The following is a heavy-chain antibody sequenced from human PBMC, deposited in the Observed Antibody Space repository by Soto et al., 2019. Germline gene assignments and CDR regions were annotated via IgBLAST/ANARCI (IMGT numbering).Heavy chain of an antibody. D-gene: IGHD4-17*01. Sequence: QVQLQESGPGLVKPSGTLSLTCAVSGGSISSSNWWSWVRQPPGKGLEWLGEIYHSGSTNYNQSLNSRVTISVDKSKNQFSLKLSAVTAADTAVYYCARESRPLQVTTSLYFDLWGRGTLVTVSS. CDR1: GGSISSSNW. J-gene: IGHJ2*01. CDR2: IYHSGST. CDR3: ARESRPLQVTTSLYFDL. V-gene: IGHV4-4*02.